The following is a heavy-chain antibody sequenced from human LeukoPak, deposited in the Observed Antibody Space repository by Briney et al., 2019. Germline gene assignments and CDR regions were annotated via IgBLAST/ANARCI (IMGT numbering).Heavy chain of an antibody. V-gene: IGHV4-39*01. CDR3: AGYYGSGRDGDY. Sequence: SETLSLTCTVSSGSISNSNYYWGWIRQPPGKGLEWIGSIFYDGSPDYNPSLKSRVTISVDTSKNQFSLKVNSVTAADTAVYFCAGYYGSGRDGDYWGQGTLVTVSS. CDR2: IFYDGSP. CDR1: SGSISNSNYY. D-gene: IGHD3-10*01. J-gene: IGHJ4*02.